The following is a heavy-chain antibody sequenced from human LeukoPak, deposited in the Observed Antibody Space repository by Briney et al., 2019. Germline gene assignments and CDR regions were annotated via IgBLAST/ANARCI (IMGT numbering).Heavy chain of an antibody. V-gene: IGHV4-59*01. CDR3: AAEHSWSGNQEFDY. J-gene: IGHJ4*02. Sequence: SETLSLTCNVSGGSISGYHWSWIRQPPGKGLEWLGYIYYSGSSNYNPSLKSRVTISADTSKNQFSLKLSTVTAADTAVYYCAAEHSWSGNQEFDYWGQGTLVTVSS. CDR2: IYYSGSS. CDR1: GGSISGYH. D-gene: IGHD3-3*02.